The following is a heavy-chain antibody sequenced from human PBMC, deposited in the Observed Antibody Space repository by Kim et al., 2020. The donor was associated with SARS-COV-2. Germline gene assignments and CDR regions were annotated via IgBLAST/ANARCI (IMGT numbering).Heavy chain of an antibody. D-gene: IGHD1-26*01. CDR1: GYVFTSYY. J-gene: IGHJ4*02. CDR2: INPRGGET. V-gene: IGHV1-46*01. Sequence: ASVKVSCKASGYVFTSYYMHWVRQAPGQGPEWMGIINPRGGETTYAQNIQGRVTMTRETSTSTLYLELSSLTSDDTAMYYCARDHLRATWGFDFWGRGTLVRVSS. CDR3: ARDHLRATWGFDF.